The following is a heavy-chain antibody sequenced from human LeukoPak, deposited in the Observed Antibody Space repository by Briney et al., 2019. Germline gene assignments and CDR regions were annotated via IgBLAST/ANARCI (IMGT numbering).Heavy chain of an antibody. CDR1: GFTFSGST. V-gene: IGHV3-73*01. CDR2: IRNKANSYGT. J-gene: IGHJ4*02. CDR3: TGQPNYGDYPY. Sequence: GGSLRLSCAASGFTFSGSTIHWVRQASGKGLEWVGRIRNKANSYGTAYAASVRGRLIVSRDDSKNAAYLQMNSLKTDDTAVYYCTGQPNYGDYPYWGQGTLVTVSS. D-gene: IGHD4-17*01.